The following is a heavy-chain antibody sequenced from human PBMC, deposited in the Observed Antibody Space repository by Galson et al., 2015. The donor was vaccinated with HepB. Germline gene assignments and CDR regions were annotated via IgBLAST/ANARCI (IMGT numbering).Heavy chain of an antibody. J-gene: IGHJ4*02. Sequence: SLRLSCAASGFSFNNYGMSWVRQAPGKGLEWVSNIGGSDGRTYYADSVRGRFTISRDNSENTLHLQMNSLRGEDTAVYYCAKDYPRLSISAVFFDDWGQGILVTVSS. D-gene: IGHD3-16*01. CDR1: GFSFNNYG. CDR3: AKDYPRLSISAVFFDD. CDR2: IGGSDGRT. V-gene: IGHV3-23*01.